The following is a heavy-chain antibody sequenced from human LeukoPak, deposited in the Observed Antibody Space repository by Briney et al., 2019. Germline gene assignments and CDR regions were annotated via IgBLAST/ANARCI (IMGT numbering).Heavy chain of an antibody. J-gene: IGHJ4*02. D-gene: IGHD6-13*01. V-gene: IGHV1-69*06. CDR2: IIPIFGTA. Sequence: GASVKVSCKASGGTFSSYAISWVRQAPGQGLEWMGGIIPIFGTANYAQKFQGRVTITADKSTSTAYMELSSLRSEDTAVYYCARAHAWYGSRDYWGQGTLVTVSS. CDR1: GGTFSSYA. CDR3: ARAHAWYGSRDY.